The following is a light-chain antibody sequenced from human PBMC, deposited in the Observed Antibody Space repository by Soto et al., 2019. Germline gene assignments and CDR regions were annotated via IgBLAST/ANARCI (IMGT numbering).Light chain of an antibody. J-gene: IGKJ1*01. CDR2: VAS. CDR1: QSVNNSF. CDR3: QQDVDTPWA. Sequence: EIVLAQAPGTPSLSPGEVATLACRASQSVNNSFLAWYHQKPGQAPRLLIYVASRMATGIPDRFTRSGSGRDVPLTISRLEPEEGAEYDCQQDVDTPWAVGQGTKVE. V-gene: IGKV3-20*01.